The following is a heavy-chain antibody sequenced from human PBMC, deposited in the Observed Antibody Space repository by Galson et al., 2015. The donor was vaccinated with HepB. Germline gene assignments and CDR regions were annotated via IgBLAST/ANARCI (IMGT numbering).Heavy chain of an antibody. Sequence: SLRLSCAASGFTFSSYWMSWARQAPGKGLEWVANIKQDGTEKYYVDSVKGRFTISRDNAKNSLYLQMNSLRAEDTAVYYCARDSRTLYGDLPFDYWGQGTLVTVSS. D-gene: IGHD4-17*01. CDR2: IKQDGTEK. CDR3: ARDSRTLYGDLPFDY. J-gene: IGHJ4*02. CDR1: GFTFSSYW. V-gene: IGHV3-7*01.